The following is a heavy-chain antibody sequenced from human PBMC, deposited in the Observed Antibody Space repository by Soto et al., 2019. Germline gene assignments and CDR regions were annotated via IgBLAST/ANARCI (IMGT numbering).Heavy chain of an antibody. CDR1: GFTFSSYW. CDR3: AREPYSSSWYDYDYYGMDV. J-gene: IGHJ6*02. CDR2: IKQDGSEK. Sequence: EVQLVESGGGLVQPGGSLRLSCAASGFTFSSYWLSWVRQAPGKGLEWVANIKQDGSEKYYVDCVKGRFTISGDNAKNSLYLQMDSLRAEDTAVYYCAREPYSSSWYDYDYYGMDVLGQGTTVTVSS. V-gene: IGHV3-7*01. D-gene: IGHD6-13*01.